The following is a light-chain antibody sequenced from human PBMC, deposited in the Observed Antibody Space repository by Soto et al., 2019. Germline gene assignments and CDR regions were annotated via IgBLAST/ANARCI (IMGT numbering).Light chain of an antibody. CDR1: QSVSSSY. CDR3: QQYGSSPPLT. CDR2: GAS. Sequence: DIVLTQSPATLSLSPGERATLTCRASQSVSSSYLAWYQQQPGQAPRLLIYGASSRATGIPDRFSGSGSGTDFTLTLSRLEPEDFAVYYCQQYGSSPPLTFGGGTKVDIK. V-gene: IGKV3-20*01. J-gene: IGKJ4*01.